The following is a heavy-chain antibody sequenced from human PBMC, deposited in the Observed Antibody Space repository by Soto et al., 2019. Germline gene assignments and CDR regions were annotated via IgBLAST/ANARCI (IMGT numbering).Heavy chain of an antibody. Sequence: ASVKVSCKASGYTFTSYGISWVRHAPGQGLEWMGWISAYNGNTNYAQKLQGRVTMTTDTSTSTAYMEPRSLRSDDTAVYYCARDRGYSYASSGNYYYYYGMDVWGQGTTVTVSS. CDR3: ARDRGYSYASSGNYYYYYGMDV. CDR1: GYTFTSYG. D-gene: IGHD5-18*01. CDR2: ISAYNGNT. J-gene: IGHJ6*02. V-gene: IGHV1-18*04.